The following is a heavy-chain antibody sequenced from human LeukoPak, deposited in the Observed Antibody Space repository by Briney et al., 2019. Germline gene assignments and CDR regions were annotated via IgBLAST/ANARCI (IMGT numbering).Heavy chain of an antibody. CDR2: ISGSGGST. J-gene: IGHJ3*02. V-gene: IGHV3-23*01. Sequence: GGSLRLSCAASGFTFSSYAMSWVRQAPGKGLEWVSAISGSGGSTYYADSVKGRFTISRDNSKNTLYLQMNSLRAEDTAVYYCAKEGRFYDSSGYYSGAFDIWGQGTMVTVSS. D-gene: IGHD3-22*01. CDR1: GFTFSSYA. CDR3: AKEGRFYDSSGYYSGAFDI.